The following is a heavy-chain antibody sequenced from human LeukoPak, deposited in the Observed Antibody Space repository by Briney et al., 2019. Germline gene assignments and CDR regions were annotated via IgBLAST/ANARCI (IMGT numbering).Heavy chain of an antibody. V-gene: IGHV3-23*01. J-gene: IGHJ4*02. D-gene: IGHD5-18*01. CDR2: NSGSGGST. CDR3: AKGQDTEVRTYDY. CDR1: GFTFDDYA. Sequence: PGGSLRLSCAASGFTFDDYAMSWVRQAPGKGLEWVSANSGSGGSTYYADSVKGRFTISRDNSKKTLYLQMNSLRAEDTAHYYCAKGQDTEVRTYDYWGQGTLVTVSS.